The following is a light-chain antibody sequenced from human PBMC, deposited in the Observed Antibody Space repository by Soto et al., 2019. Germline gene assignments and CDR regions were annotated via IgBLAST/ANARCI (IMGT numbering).Light chain of an antibody. V-gene: IGLV2-14*01. CDR1: SSDVGGYDY. CDR2: EVS. J-gene: IGLJ1*01. CDR3: SSDTSSVTRV. Sequence: SALTQPASVSGSPGQSITISCTGTSSDVGGYDYVSWYQQHPGKAPKLLIYEVSDRPTGVSSRFSGSKSGNTASLTISGLQAEDEADYYCSSDTSSVTRVFGTGTKLTVL.